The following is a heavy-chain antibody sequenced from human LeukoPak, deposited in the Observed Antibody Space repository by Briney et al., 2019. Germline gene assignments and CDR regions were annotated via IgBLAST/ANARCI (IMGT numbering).Heavy chain of an antibody. CDR2: IKHDGSEK. CDR1: RFTFSNYW. Sequence: PGGSLRLSCADSRFTFSNYWMSWVRQAPGKGLEWVANIKHDGSEKYYVDSVKGRFTISRDNAKNSLYLQMNSLRVEDTAVYYCAKDLRPTTISYFDNWGQGTLVTVSS. CDR3: AKDLRPTTISYFDN. D-gene: IGHD4/OR15-4a*01. J-gene: IGHJ4*02. V-gene: IGHV3-7*01.